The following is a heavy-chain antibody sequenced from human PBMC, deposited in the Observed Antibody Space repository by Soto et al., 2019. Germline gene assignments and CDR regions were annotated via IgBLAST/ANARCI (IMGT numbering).Heavy chain of an antibody. CDR2: ISSSSSYI. CDR3: ARGNPYSQLLPNDYYGMDV. J-gene: IGHJ6*02. Sequence: EVQLVESGGGLVKPGGSLRLSCAASGFTFSSYSMNWVRQAPGKGLEWVSSISSSSSYIYYADSVKGRFTISRDNAKNSLYLQMNSLRAEDTAVYYCARGNPYSQLLPNDYYGMDVWGQGTTVTVSS. D-gene: IGHD2-2*01. V-gene: IGHV3-21*01. CDR1: GFTFSSYS.